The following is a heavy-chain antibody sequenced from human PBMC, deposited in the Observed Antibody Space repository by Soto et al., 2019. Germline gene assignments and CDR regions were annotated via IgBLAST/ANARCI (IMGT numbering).Heavy chain of an antibody. CDR2: ISAFNDYT. Sequence: QAQLVQSGGELKRPGASVKVSCKASGYTFNKDGFNWVRQAPGQGLEWIGRISAFNDYTHLAQKFQGSVTLTTDASTKTAYMELEILGSDYTATYYCARGRGVVIPAGTPDAFDVWGQGTMVTVSS. V-gene: IGHV1-18*01. CDR3: ARGRGVVIPAGTPDAFDV. CDR1: GYTFNKDG. J-gene: IGHJ3*01. D-gene: IGHD6-13*01.